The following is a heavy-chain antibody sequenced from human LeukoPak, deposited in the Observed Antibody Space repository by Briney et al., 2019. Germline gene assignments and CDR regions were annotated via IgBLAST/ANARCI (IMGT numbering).Heavy chain of an antibody. D-gene: IGHD2-15*01. CDR3: ARDRGGRTGLDD. CDR1: GFTFSSYS. CDR2: ISSSSSYI. V-gene: IGHV3-21*01. J-gene: IGHJ4*02. Sequence: GGSLRLSCAASGFTFSSYSMNWVRQAPGKGLEWVSSISSSSSYIYYADSVKGRFTISRDNAENSLYLQMNSLRAEDTAVYYCARDRGGRTGLDDWGQGTLVTVSS.